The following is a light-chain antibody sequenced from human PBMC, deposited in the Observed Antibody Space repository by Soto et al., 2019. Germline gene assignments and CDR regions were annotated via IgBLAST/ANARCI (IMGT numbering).Light chain of an antibody. CDR1: QSVSNY. Sequence: EVVLTQSPATLSLSPGESATLSCRASQSVSNYLAWYQQKPGQAPRLLIYDASNRATGIPARFSGSGSGTDFTLTISSLEPEDLAVYYCQQLSIWPPSFVQGTKLEIK. CDR2: DAS. J-gene: IGKJ2*03. V-gene: IGKV3-11*01. CDR3: QQLSIWPPS.